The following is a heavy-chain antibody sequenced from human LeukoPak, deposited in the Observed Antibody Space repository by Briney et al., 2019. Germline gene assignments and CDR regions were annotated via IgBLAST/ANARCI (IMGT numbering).Heavy chain of an antibody. CDR2: ISYDGSNK. CDR1: GFTFSSYG. V-gene: IGHV3-30*18. D-gene: IGHD1-26*01. J-gene: IGHJ4*02. CDR3: AKDQRWESPHYLDS. Sequence: GGSLRLSCAASGFTFSSYGMHWVRQAPGKGLEWVAVISYDGSNKYYADSVKGRFTISRDNSKNTLYVQMNSLRDEDTALYYCAKDQRWESPHYLDSWGQGTLVTVSS.